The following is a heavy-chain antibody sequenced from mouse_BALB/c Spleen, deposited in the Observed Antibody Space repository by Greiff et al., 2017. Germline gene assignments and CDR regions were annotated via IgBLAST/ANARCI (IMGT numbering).Heavy chain of an antibody. CDR1: GYTFTSYW. CDR2: IYPGDGDT. V-gene: IGHV1-87*01. Sequence: VQLQESGAELARPGASVKLSCKASGYTFTSYWMQWVKQRPGRGLEWIGAIYPGDGDTRYTQKFKGKATLTADKSSSTAYMQLSSLASEDSAVYYCAREDYGSSPDYWGQGTTLTVSS. J-gene: IGHJ2*01. D-gene: IGHD1-1*01. CDR3: AREDYGSSPDY.